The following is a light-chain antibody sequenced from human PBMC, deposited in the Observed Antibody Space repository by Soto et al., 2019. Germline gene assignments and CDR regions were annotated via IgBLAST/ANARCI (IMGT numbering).Light chain of an antibody. Sequence: EIVLTQSQDTLSLSPGERATLSCRASQSVSSNYLAWYQQKPGQAPRLLIYVASSRATGIPDRFSGSGSGTDFTLSISRLEPEDFAVYYCQQYGSSRTFGQGTKVEIK. CDR3: QQYGSSRT. CDR1: QSVSSNY. J-gene: IGKJ1*01. V-gene: IGKV3-20*01. CDR2: VAS.